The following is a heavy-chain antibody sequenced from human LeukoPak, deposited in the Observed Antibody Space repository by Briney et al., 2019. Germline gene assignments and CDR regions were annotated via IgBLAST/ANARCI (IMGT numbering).Heavy chain of an antibody. V-gene: IGHV3-33*01. D-gene: IGHD4-23*01. CDR2: IWYDGSNK. J-gene: IGHJ4*02. Sequence: GGSLRLSCAASGFTFSSYGMHWVRQAPGKGLEWVAVIWYDGSNKYYADSVKGRFTISRDNSKNTLYLQMNSLRAEDTAVYYCARGHYGGKHYYFDYWGQGTLVTVSS. CDR1: GFTFSSYG. CDR3: ARGHYGGKHYYFDY.